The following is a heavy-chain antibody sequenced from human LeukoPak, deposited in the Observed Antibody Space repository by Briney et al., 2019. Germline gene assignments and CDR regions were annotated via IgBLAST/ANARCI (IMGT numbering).Heavy chain of an antibody. CDR1: GYTLTELS. CDR3: ATDLSAQYCSSTSCYTN. V-gene: IGHV1-24*01. J-gene: IGHJ4*02. D-gene: IGHD2-2*02. Sequence: ASVEVSCKVSGYTLTELSMHWVRQAPGKGLEWMGGFDPEDGETIYAQKFQGRVTMTEDTSTDTAYMELSSLRSEDTAVYYCATDLSAQYCSSTSCYTNWGQGTLVTVSS. CDR2: FDPEDGET.